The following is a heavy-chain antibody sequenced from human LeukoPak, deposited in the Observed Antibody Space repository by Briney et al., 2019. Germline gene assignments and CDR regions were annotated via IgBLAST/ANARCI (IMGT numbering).Heavy chain of an antibody. J-gene: IGHJ5*02. Sequence: SETLSLTCTVSGGSVTDYYWSWIRQSPGKGLEWIGYIYYTGTSYNPSLKSRVTISVDTSKNQFSLKLSSVTAADTAVYYCAREGGGYSRNNWFDPWGQGTLVTVSS. CDR1: GGSVTDYY. CDR3: AREGGGYSRNNWFDP. CDR2: IYYTGT. D-gene: IGHD2-2*03. V-gene: IGHV4-59*02.